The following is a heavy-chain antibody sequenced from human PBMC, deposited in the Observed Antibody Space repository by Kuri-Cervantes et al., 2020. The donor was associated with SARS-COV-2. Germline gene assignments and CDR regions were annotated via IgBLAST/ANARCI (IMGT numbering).Heavy chain of an antibody. CDR1: GYSISSGYH. Sequence: SETLSLTCTVSGYSISSGYHWGWIRQPPGKGLEWIGYIYHSGSTYYNPSLKSRVTISVDRSKNQFSLKLSSVTAADTAVYYCARETSTHSSSIDYWGQGTLVTVSS. J-gene: IGHJ4*02. D-gene: IGHD6-6*01. CDR3: ARETSTHSSSIDY. V-gene: IGHV4-38-2*02. CDR2: IYHSGST.